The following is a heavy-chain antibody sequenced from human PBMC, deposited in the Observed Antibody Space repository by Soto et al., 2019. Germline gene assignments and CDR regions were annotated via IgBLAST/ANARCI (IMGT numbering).Heavy chain of an antibody. CDR3: ARDGGLYGSGSYSFDY. V-gene: IGHV3-48*02. D-gene: IGHD3-10*01. Sequence: GGSLRLSCAASGFTFSSYSMNWVRQAPGKGLEWVSYISSSSSTIYYADSVKGRFTISRDNAKNSLYLQMNSLRDEDTAVYYCARDGGLYGSGSYSFDYWGQGTLVTVSS. J-gene: IGHJ4*02. CDR2: ISSSSSTI. CDR1: GFTFSSYS.